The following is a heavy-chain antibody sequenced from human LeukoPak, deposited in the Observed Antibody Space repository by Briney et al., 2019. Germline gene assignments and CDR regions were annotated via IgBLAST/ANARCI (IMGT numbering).Heavy chain of an antibody. CDR1: GFTFSRYA. V-gene: IGHV3-64D*06. Sequence: PGGSLRLSCSASGFTFSRYAMHWVPQAPGKGAEYVSGINNNGGRTYYSDSVKAGFTISRDNSENTLFLQMTSLRAEDKAVYYCVKTMMTFGGVIRTDAFDIWGQGTMVTVSS. CDR2: INNNGGRT. J-gene: IGHJ3*02. CDR3: VKTMMTFGGVIRTDAFDI. D-gene: IGHD3-16*01.